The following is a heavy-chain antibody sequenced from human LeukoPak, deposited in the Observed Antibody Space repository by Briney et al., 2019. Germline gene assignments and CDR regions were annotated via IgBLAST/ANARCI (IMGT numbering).Heavy chain of an antibody. D-gene: IGHD4-23*01. CDR2: INSDGSST. Sequence: GGSLRLSCAASGFTSSSYWMHWVRQAPGKGLVWVSRINSDGSSTSYADSVKGRFTISRDNSKNTLYLQMNSLRAEDTAVYYCARDPSTVVTPYAFDIWGQGTMVTVSS. J-gene: IGHJ3*02. CDR1: GFTSSSYW. CDR3: ARDPSTVVTPYAFDI. V-gene: IGHV3-74*01.